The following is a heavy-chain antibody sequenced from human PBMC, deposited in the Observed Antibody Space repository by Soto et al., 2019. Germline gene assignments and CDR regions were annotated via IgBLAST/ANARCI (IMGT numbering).Heavy chain of an antibody. Sequence: EVQLLESGGGLVQPGGSLRLSCAASGFTFSSYAMNWVRQAPGKGLEWVSTISGSGGDTYYADSVKGRFSISRDNSKYTLSLQMDSLRAEDTAVYYCAKGGWSSSGLDFDYWGQGTLVTVSS. CDR1: GFTFSSYA. CDR3: AKGGWSSSGLDFDY. V-gene: IGHV3-23*01. D-gene: IGHD6-6*01. J-gene: IGHJ4*02. CDR2: ISGSGGDT.